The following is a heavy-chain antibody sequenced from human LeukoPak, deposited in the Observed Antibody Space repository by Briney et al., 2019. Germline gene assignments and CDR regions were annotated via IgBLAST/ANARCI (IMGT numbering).Heavy chain of an antibody. D-gene: IGHD4-17*01. J-gene: IGHJ6*03. CDR2: INLDGSTT. Sequence: PGGSLRLSCVASGFTFSNYWMHWVRQVPGKGLVWVSRINLDGSTTTYADSVKGRFTISRDNAKNTLYLQMNSLRAEDTALYYCARDKTVSALRRDYMDVWGKGTTVTASS. CDR3: ARDKTVSALRRDYMDV. V-gene: IGHV3-74*01. CDR1: GFTFSNYW.